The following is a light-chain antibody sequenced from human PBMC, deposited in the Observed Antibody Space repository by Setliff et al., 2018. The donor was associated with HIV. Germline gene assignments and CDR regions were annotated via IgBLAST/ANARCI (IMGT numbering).Light chain of an antibody. CDR2: EVN. J-gene: IGLJ2*01. Sequence: QSALTQPASVSGSPGQSITISCTGTSSDVGSYNLVSWYQQHPGKAPKFIIYEVNKRPSGVSNRFSGSKSGNTASLTISGLQAEDEADYYCCSYAGSSTHVVFGGGTKVTVL. CDR1: SSDVGSYNL. V-gene: IGLV2-23*02. CDR3: CSYAGSSTHVV.